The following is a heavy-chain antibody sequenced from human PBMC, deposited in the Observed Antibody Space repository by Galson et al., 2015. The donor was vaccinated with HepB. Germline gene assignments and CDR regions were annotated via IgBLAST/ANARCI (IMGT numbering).Heavy chain of an antibody. CDR3: ARLDIDGSGSYNYYYYYGMDV. J-gene: IGHJ6*02. D-gene: IGHD3-10*01. CDR2: IDPSDSYT. CDR1: GYSLTSYW. Sequence: QSGAEVKRPGESLRISCKGSGYSLTSYWISWVRQMPGKGLEWMGRIDPSDSYTNYSPSFQGHVTISADKSISTAYLQWSSLKASDTAMYYCARLDIDGSGSYNYYYYYGMDVWGQGTTVTVSS. V-gene: IGHV5-10-1*01.